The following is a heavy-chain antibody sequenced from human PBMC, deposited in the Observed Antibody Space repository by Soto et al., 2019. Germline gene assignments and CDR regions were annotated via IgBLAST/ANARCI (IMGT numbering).Heavy chain of an antibody. CDR3: ARDGDYVWGSYRWSDAFDI. V-gene: IGHV3-21*01. CDR1: GFTFSSYS. CDR2: ISSSSSYI. J-gene: IGHJ3*02. D-gene: IGHD3-16*02. Sequence: GGSLRLSCVASGFTFSSYSMNWVRQAPGKGLEWVSSISSSSSYIYYADSVKGRFTISRDNAKNSLYLQMNSLRAEDTAVYYCARDGDYVWGSYRWSDAFDIWGQGTMVTVSS.